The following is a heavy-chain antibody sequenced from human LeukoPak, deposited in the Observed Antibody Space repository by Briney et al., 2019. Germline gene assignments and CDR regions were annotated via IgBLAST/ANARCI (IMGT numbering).Heavy chain of an antibody. D-gene: IGHD2-2*01. CDR1: GFTFDDYA. CDR3: AKDKDCSSTSCYYYYGMDV. J-gene: IGHJ6*02. V-gene: IGHV3-9*01. CDR2: ISWNSGSI. Sequence: GGSLRLSCAASGFTFDDYAMHWVRQAPRKGLEWVSGISWNSGSIGYADSVKGRFTISRDNAKNSLYLQMNSLRAEDTALYYCAKDKDCSSTSCYYYYGMDVWGQGTTVTVSS.